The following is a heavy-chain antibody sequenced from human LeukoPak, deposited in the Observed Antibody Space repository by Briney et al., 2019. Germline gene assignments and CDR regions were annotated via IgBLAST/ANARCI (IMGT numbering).Heavy chain of an antibody. J-gene: IGHJ6*03. CDR1: GGSISNYY. CDR2: MYYSGST. V-gene: IGHV4-39*07. D-gene: IGHD3-16*02. Sequence: PSETLSLTCTVSGGSISNYYWGWIRQPPGKGLEWIGSMYYSGSTYYNPSLKSRVTISINTSKNQFSLKLSSVTAADTAVYYCARGGRVWGSYRSYYMDVWGKGTTVTVSS. CDR3: ARGGRVWGSYRSYYMDV.